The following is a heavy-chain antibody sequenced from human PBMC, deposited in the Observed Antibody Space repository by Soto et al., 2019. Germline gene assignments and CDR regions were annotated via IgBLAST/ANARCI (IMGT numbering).Heavy chain of an antibody. CDR2: INPSGGST. J-gene: IGHJ4*02. CDR3: ARDRKSSRGYSGYGPLRY. D-gene: IGHD5-12*01. CDR1: GYTFTSYY. Sequence: ASVKVSCKASGYTFTSYYMHWVRQAPGQGLEWMGIINPSGGSTSYAQKFQGRVTMTRDTSTSTVYMELSSLRSADTAVYYCARDRKSSRGYSGYGPLRYWGQGTLVTVSS. V-gene: IGHV1-46*01.